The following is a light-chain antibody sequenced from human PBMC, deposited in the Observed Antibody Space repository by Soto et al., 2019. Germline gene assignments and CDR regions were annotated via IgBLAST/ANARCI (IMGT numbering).Light chain of an antibody. CDR1: SSDFGGHNY. CDR3: SSYTSSSSHVV. CDR2: AVS. Sequence: QSALTQPASVSGSPGQSITISCTGTSSDFGGHNYVSWYQQHPGKAPKLMIYAVSSRPPGVSSRFSGSKSGNTASLTISGLQAEDEADYYCSSYTSSSSHVVFGGGTKLTVL. V-gene: IGLV2-14*01. J-gene: IGLJ2*01.